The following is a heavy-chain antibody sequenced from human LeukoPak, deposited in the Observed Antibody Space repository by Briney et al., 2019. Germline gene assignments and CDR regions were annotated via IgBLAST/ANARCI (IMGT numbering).Heavy chain of an antibody. Sequence: GGSLRLSCAASGFMFSSSWMSWLRQAPGKGLEWVANIKQDGSEKYYVDSVKGRFTISKDNAKNSLYLQMNSLRAEDTAVYYCARDLSRSLSMIRGLIQHREFDFWGRGTLVTVSS. CDR3: ARDLSRSLSMIRGLIQHREFDF. CDR1: GFMFSSSW. D-gene: IGHD3-10*01. J-gene: IGHJ4*02. V-gene: IGHV3-7*01. CDR2: IKQDGSEK.